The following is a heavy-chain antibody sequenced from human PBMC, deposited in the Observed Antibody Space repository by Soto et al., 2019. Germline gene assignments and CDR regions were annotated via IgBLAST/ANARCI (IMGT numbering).Heavy chain of an antibody. CDR2: IYYSGST. D-gene: IGHD5-18*01. CDR3: ATSWIQLWLTY. Sequence: QLQLQESGPGLVKPSETLSLTCTVSGGSIRSSSYYWGWIRQPPGKGLEWIGSIYYSGSTYYNPSLKSRVTISVDTSKNQFSLKLSSVTAADTAVYYCATSWIQLWLTYWGQGTLVTVSS. J-gene: IGHJ4*02. V-gene: IGHV4-39*01. CDR1: GGSIRSSSYY.